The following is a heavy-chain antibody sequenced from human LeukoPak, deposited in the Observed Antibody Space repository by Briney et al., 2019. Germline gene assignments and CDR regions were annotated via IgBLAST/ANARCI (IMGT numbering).Heavy chain of an antibody. Sequence: SVKVSCEASGGTFSSYAISWVRQAPGQGLEWMGGIIPIFGTANYAQKFQGRVTITADESTSTAYMEQSSLRSEDTAVYYCARELADGDYAWFDPWGQGTLVTVSS. CDR3: ARELADGDYAWFDP. V-gene: IGHV1-69*13. D-gene: IGHD4-17*01. CDR2: IIPIFGTA. J-gene: IGHJ5*02. CDR1: GGTFSSYA.